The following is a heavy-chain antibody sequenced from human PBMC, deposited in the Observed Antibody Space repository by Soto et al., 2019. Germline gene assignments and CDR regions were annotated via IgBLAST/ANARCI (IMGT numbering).Heavy chain of an antibody. CDR2: ISGSGGST. J-gene: IGHJ6*03. V-gene: IGHV3-23*01. Sequence: GSLRVSCAAAGFNFSGYSMNWVRQATGKGLEWVSAISGSGGSTYYADSVKGRFTISRDNSKNTLYLQMNSLRAEDTAVYYCASLTGTTHYYYYMDVWGKGTTVTVSS. CDR1: GFNFSGYS. CDR3: ASLTGTTHYYYYMDV. D-gene: IGHD1-7*01.